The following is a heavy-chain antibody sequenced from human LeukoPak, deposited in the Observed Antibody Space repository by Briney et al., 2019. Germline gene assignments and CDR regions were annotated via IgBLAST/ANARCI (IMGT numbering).Heavy chain of an antibody. J-gene: IGHJ4*02. Sequence: SETLSLTCTVSGASISSGGYYWSWIRQHPGKGLEWIGYISYSGSPYYNPSLKSRVTISVDTSKNQFSLKLTSVTAADTAVYYCARLVGGTYEGGFDYWGQGALVTVSS. V-gene: IGHV4-31*03. CDR2: ISYSGSP. CDR3: ARLVGGTYEGGFDY. D-gene: IGHD1-1*01. CDR1: GASISSGGYY.